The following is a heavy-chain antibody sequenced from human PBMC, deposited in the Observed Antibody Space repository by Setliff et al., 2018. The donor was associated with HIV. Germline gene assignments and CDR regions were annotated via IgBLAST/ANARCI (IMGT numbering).Heavy chain of an antibody. J-gene: IGHJ6*02. CDR1: GGSISSGSYY. D-gene: IGHD3-3*01. V-gene: IGHV4-61*02. CDR2: IYTSGST. CDR3: ARGRVPYYYYSMDV. Sequence: PSETLSLTCSVSGGSISSGSYYWTWIRQAAGKGLEWIGRIYTSGSTNYYPSLKSRVTISVDTSKNQFSLKLSSVTAADTAVYYCARGRVPYYYYSMDVWGQGTMVTVSS.